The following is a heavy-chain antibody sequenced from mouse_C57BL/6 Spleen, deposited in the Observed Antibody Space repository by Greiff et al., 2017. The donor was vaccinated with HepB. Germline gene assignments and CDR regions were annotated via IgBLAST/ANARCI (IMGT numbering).Heavy chain of an antibody. V-gene: IGHV5-17*01. CDR1: GFTFSDYG. J-gene: IGHJ1*03. CDR3: ARDYVSSYSYWYFDV. Sequence: VQLQQSGGGLVKPGGSLKLSCAASGFTFSDYGMHWVRQAPEKGLEWVAYISSGSSTIYYADKVKGRFTISRDNAKNTLFLQMTSLRSEDTAMYYCARDYVSSYSYWYFDVWGTGTTVTVSS. D-gene: IGHD1-1*01. CDR2: ISSGSSTI.